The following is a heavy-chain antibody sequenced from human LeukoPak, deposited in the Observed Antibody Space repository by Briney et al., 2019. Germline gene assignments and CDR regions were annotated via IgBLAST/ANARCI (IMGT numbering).Heavy chain of an antibody. Sequence: SETLSLTCTVSGGSITSYYWSWIRRTPGKGLEWIGYISNSGSTNYNPSLKSRVTMSIDTSKNLFSLKLTSVTAADTAVYYCVREEGIATSGALEYWGQGILVTVSS. V-gene: IGHV4-59*01. J-gene: IGHJ4*02. CDR3: VREEGIATSGALEY. D-gene: IGHD6-13*01. CDR2: ISNSGST. CDR1: GGSITSYY.